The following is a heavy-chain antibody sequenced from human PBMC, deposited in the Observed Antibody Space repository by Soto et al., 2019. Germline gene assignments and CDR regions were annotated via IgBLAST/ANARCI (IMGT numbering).Heavy chain of an antibody. D-gene: IGHD3-3*01. CDR2: IYYSGST. CDR3: ARGTLRFLTDFDY. Sequence: QVQLQESGPGLVKPSQTLSLTCTVSGGSISSGGYYWSWIRQHPGKGLEWIGYIYYSGSTYYNPSLKSRDTISVDTSKNQFSLKLSSVTAADTAVYYCARGTLRFLTDFDYWGQGTLVTVSS. V-gene: IGHV4-31*03. CDR1: GGSISSGGYY. J-gene: IGHJ4*02.